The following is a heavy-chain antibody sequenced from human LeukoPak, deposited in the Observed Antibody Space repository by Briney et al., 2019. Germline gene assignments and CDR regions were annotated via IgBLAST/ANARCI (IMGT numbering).Heavy chain of an antibody. CDR3: AREGGPYRPLDY. CDR2: IYDSGST. V-gene: IGHV4-59*12. Sequence: SETLSLTCTVSGGSISSYYWSWIRQPPGKGLEWIGYIYDSGSTNYNPSLKSRVTISLDTSKNQFSLKLTSVTAADTAVYYCAREGGPYRPLDYTGQGLLVTVSS. CDR1: GGSISSYY. J-gene: IGHJ4*02.